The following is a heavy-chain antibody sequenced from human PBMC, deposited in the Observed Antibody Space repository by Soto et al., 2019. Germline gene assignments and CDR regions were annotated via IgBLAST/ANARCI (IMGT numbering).Heavy chain of an antibody. CDR1: GFTFSSYA. D-gene: IGHD6-19*01. CDR3: AKWPWDSSGWGNDAFDI. CDR2: ISGSGGST. J-gene: IGHJ3*02. V-gene: IGHV3-23*01. Sequence: GSLRLSCAASGFTFSSYAMSWDRQAPGKGLEWVSAISGSGGSTYYADSVKGRFTISRDNSKNTLYLQMNSLRAEDTAVYYCAKWPWDSSGWGNDAFDIWGQGTMVTVS.